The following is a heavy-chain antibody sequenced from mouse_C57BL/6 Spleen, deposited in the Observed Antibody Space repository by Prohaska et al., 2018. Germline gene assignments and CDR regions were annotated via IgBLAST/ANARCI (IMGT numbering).Heavy chain of an antibody. CDR1: GYTFTSYW. J-gene: IGHJ1*03. CDR3: ARGDYGSTWYFDV. Sequence: GAELVRPGTSVKLSCKASGYTFTSYWMHWVKQRPGQGLEWIGVIDPSDSYTNYNQKFKGKATLTVDTSSSTAYMQLSSLTSEDSAVYYCARGDYGSTWYFDVWGTGTTVTVSS. CDR2: IDPSDSYT. V-gene: IGHV1-59*01. D-gene: IGHD1-1*01.